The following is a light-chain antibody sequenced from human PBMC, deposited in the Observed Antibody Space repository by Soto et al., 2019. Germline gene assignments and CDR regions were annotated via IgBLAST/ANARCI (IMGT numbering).Light chain of an antibody. CDR2: DVT. CDR3: SSYTSSGTYV. J-gene: IGLJ1*01. Sequence: QSALTQPPSVSGSPGQSVAISCTGTSSDVGSSNGVSWYQQPPGTAPKLMIYDVTNRPSGVPDRFSGFKSGNTASLTISGLQAEDEADYYCSSYTSSGTYVFGTGTRSPS. V-gene: IGLV2-18*02. CDR1: SSDVGSSNG.